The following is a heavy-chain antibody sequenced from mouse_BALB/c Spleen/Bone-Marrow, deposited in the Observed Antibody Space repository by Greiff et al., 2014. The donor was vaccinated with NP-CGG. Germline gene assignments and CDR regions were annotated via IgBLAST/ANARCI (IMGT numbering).Heavy chain of an antibody. V-gene: IGHV1-14*01. CDR3: ARYYYGYYFDY. CDR2: INPYNDGS. J-gene: IGHJ2*01. CDR1: GYTLTSYV. Sequence: VQLKHSGPELVKPGASVKMSCKASGYTLTSYVMHWVKQKPGQGLEWIGYINPYNDGSKYNEKFKGKATLTSDKSSSTAYMELSSLTSEDSAVYYCARYYYGYYFDYWGQGTTLTVSS. D-gene: IGHD1-2*01.